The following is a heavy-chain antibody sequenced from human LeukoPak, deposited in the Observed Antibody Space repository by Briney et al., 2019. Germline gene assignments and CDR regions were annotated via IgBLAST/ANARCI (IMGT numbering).Heavy chain of an antibody. CDR2: IYYSGST. CDR1: GGSISSYY. J-gene: IGHJ3*02. V-gene: IGHV4-59*01. CDR3: ARDRPYYDFWSGSKDAFDI. Sequence: SETLSLTCTVSGGSISSYYWSWIRQPPGKGLEWIGYIYYSGSTNYNPSLKSRVTISVDTSKNQFSLKLSSVTAADTAVYYCARDRPYYDFWSGSKDAFDIWGQGTMVTVSS. D-gene: IGHD3-3*01.